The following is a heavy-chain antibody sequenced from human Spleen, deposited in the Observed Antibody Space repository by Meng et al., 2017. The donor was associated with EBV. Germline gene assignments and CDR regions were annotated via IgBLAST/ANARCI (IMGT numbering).Heavy chain of an antibody. CDR1: GGLISRSHW. Sequence: GLLQESGPCLVKPSGTLSLTCTVSGGLISRSHWWTWVRQPPGKGLEWIGEIYHSGSTTYNPSLKSRVTISIPKSKNQFSLKLTSVTAADTAVYFCARGRFTIAEPTAFDYWGQGALVTVSS. J-gene: IGHJ4*02. D-gene: IGHD6-13*01. CDR2: IYHSGST. V-gene: IGHV4-4*02. CDR3: ARGRFTIAEPTAFDY.